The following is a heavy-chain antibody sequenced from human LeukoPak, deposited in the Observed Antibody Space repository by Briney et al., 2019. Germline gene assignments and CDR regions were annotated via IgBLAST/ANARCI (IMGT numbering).Heavy chain of an antibody. CDR2: ISGSGGST. CDR1: GFTFSSYA. J-gene: IGHJ6*04. CDR3: AKNREEYNWNLAAYYYYYGMDV. Sequence: GGSLRLSCAASGFTFSSYAMSWVRQAPGKGLEWVSAISGSGGSTYYADSVKGRFTISRDNSKNTLYLQMNSLRAEDAAVYYCAKNREEYNWNLAAYYYYYGMDVWGKGATVTVSS. D-gene: IGHD1-1*01. V-gene: IGHV3-23*01.